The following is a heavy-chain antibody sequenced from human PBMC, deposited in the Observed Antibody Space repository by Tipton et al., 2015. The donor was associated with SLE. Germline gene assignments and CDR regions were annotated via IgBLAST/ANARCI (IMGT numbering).Heavy chain of an antibody. CDR2: INHSGST. V-gene: IGHV4-34*01. Sequence: TLSLTCAVYGGSFSGYYWSWIRQPPGKGLEWIGEINHSGSTAYNPSLKSRVTISEDTSKNQFSLKLSSVTAADAAVYYCARGVVGYIDYWGQGTLVTVSS. J-gene: IGHJ4*02. CDR1: GGSFSGYY. CDR3: ARGVVGYIDY.